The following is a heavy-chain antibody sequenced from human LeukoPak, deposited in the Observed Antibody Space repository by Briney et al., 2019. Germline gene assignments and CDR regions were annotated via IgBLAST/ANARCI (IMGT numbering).Heavy chain of an antibody. V-gene: IGHV3-23*01. CDR2: ISGSGGST. J-gene: IGHJ5*02. Sequence: GGSLRLSCAASGFTFSSYAMSWVRQAPGKGLEWVSAISGSGGSTYYADSVKGRFTISRDNSKNTLYLQMNSLRAEDTAVYYCAKGELLWFGELRSWFDPWGQGTLVTVSS. D-gene: IGHD3-10*01. CDR3: AKGELLWFGELRSWFDP. CDR1: GFTFSSYA.